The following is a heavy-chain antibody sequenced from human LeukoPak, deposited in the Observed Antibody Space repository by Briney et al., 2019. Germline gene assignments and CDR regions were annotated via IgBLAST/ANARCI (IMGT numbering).Heavy chain of an antibody. J-gene: IGHJ6*03. Sequence: PSETLSLTCAVYGGSFSGYYWSWIRQPPGKGLEWIGEINHSGSTNYNPSLKSRVTISVDTSKNQFSLKLSSVTAADTAVYYCARAVHGDYYYYYMDVWGKGTTVTISS. V-gene: IGHV4-34*01. CDR2: INHSGST. CDR3: ARAVHGDYYYYYMDV. CDR1: GGSFSGYY. D-gene: IGHD1-1*01.